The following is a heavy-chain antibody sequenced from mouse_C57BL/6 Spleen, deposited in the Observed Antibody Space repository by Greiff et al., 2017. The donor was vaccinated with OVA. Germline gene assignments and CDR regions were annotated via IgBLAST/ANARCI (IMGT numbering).Heavy chain of an antibody. Sequence: QVQLQQPGAELVKPGASVKMSCKASGYTFTSYWINWVKQRPGQGLEWFGDIYPGSGSTNYNEKFKSKGTLTVDTSSSTAYMQLSSLTSEDSAVYYWTKSFDYWGQGTTLTVSS. CDR3: TKSFDY. CDR1: GYTFTSYW. CDR2: IYPGSGST. V-gene: IGHV1-55*01. J-gene: IGHJ2*01.